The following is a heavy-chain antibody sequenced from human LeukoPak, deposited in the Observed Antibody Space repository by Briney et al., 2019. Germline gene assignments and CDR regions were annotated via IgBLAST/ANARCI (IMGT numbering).Heavy chain of an antibody. V-gene: IGHV4-4*09. CDR1: GGSISSYY. Sequence: SETLSLTCTVSGGSISSYYWSWIRQPPGKGLEWIGYIYTSGSTNYNPSLKSRVTISVDTSKSQFSLKLSSVTAADTAVYYCARGGTWELPDYWGQGTLVTVSS. D-gene: IGHD1-26*01. CDR3: ARGGTWELPDY. CDR2: IYTSGST. J-gene: IGHJ4*02.